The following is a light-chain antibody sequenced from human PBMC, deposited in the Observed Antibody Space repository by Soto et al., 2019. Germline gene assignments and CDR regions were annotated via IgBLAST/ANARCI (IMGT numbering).Light chain of an antibody. V-gene: IGKV3-15*01. CDR1: QSVRSSF. CDR3: HQYSDWPLT. CDR2: GAS. J-gene: IGKJ4*01. Sequence: EIMMTQSPATLSVSPGERAALSCRASQSVRSSFLAWYQQKPGQAPSLLIYGASTRATGIPARFSGSGSGTEFTLTINRLQSEDFAVYYCHQYSDWPLTFGGGTKVDIK.